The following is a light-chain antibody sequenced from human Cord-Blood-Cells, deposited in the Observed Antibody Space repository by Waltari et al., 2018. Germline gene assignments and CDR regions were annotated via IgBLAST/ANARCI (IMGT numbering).Light chain of an antibody. CDR3: NSRDSSGNHVV. V-gene: IGLV3-19*01. CDR1: SLRSYY. J-gene: IGLJ2*01. CDR2: GKN. Sequence: SSELTQAPAVSVALGQTVRITCLGDSLRSYYAHWYQQKPGQAPVLVIYGKNNRPSGIPDRFSGASSGNTASLTITGAQAEDEADYYCNSRDSSGNHVVFGGGTKLTVL.